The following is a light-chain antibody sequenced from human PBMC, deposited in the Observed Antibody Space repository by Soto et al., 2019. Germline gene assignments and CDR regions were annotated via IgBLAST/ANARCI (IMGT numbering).Light chain of an antibody. J-gene: IGKJ2*01. V-gene: IGKV2-30*01. CDR2: KDS. Sequence: DVVMSQSPLTLPVTLGQPASISCRSSESLVFTDGNPYLSWFQQKPRQSPRRIIYKDSKRDSGVPDRFGGSGSGADFTLEISRVEAEDVGVYYCMQGTNWPPTVGQGTKVDIK. CDR1: ESLVFTDGNPY. CDR3: MQGTNWPPT.